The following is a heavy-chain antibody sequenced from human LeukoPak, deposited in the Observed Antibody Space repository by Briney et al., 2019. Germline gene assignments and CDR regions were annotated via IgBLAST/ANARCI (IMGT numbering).Heavy chain of an antibody. Sequence: GGSLRLTCAASGFTVGSNYMSWVRQAPGKGLEWVSVIYSGGSTYYADSVKGRFTISRDNSKNTLYLQMNSLRAEDTAMYYCARAAGVQLLFYGMDVWGQGTTVTVSS. J-gene: IGHJ6*02. CDR2: IYSGGST. D-gene: IGHD2-2*01. CDR3: ARAAGVQLLFYGMDV. V-gene: IGHV3-66*02. CDR1: GFTVGSNY.